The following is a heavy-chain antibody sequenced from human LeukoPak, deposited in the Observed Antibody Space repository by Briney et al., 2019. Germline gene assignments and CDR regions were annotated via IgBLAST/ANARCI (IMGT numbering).Heavy chain of an antibody. J-gene: IGHJ5*02. D-gene: IGHD3-3*01. CDR3: ARLRFLEWLFPWFDP. CDR2: ISYSGST. CDR1: GGSISSQY. Sequence: PSETLSLTCTVSGGSISSQYWSWIRQPPGRGREWIGYISYSGSTKYNPSLKSRVTISVDTSKNQFSLKLNFLTAADTSVYYCARLRFLEWLFPWFDPWGQGILVTVSS. V-gene: IGHV4-59*08.